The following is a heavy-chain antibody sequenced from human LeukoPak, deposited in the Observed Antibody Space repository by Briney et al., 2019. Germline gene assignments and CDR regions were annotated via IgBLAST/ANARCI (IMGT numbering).Heavy chain of an antibody. Sequence: PGGSLRLSCAASGFTFSSYSMSWVRQAPGKGLEWVSSITTSSTYISYADSVKGRFTISRDNAKNSLYLQMNSLRAEDTAVYSCARGKYSSGWFDYWGQGTLVTVSS. D-gene: IGHD6-19*01. CDR1: GFTFSSYS. V-gene: IGHV3-21*01. CDR2: ITTSSTYI. CDR3: ARGKYSSGWFDY. J-gene: IGHJ4*02.